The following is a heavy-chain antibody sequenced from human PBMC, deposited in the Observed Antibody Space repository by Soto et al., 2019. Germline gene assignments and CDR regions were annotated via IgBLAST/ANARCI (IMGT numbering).Heavy chain of an antibody. CDR2: IYYSGST. V-gene: IGHV4-59*01. Sequence: PSETLSLTCTVSGGSISSYYWSWIRQPPGKGLEWIGYIYYSGSTNYNPSLKSRVTISVDTSKNQFSLKLSSVTAADTAVYYCARTLSRIGSSGYWGLGTLVTVS. CDR1: GGSISSYY. CDR3: ARTLSRIGSSGY. D-gene: IGHD3-22*01. J-gene: IGHJ4*02.